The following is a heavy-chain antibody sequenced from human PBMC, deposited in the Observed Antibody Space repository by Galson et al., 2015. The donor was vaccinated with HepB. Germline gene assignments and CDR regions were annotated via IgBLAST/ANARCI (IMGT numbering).Heavy chain of an antibody. J-gene: IGHJ6*02. Sequence: SLRLSCAASGFTFSDYYMSWIRQAPGKGLEWVSYISSSSSYTNYADSVKGRFTISRDNAKNSLYLQMNSLRAEDTAVYYCASNMQYPAIYYYGMDVWGQGTTVAVSS. D-gene: IGHD2-2*01. CDR1: GFTFSDYY. CDR3: ASNMQYPAIYYYGMDV. CDR2: ISSSSSYT. V-gene: IGHV3-11*06.